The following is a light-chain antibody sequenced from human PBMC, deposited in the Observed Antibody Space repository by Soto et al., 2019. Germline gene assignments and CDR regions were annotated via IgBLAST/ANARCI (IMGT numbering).Light chain of an antibody. CDR2: QVN. CDR3: SLYTSENTYL. Sequence: QSVLTQPPSASGSPGQSVTISCTGTSSDIGVYDFVSWYQQHPGKAPKVIIYQVNKRPSGVPDRFSGSKSGNTDSLTISGLKDADEADYYCSLYTSENTYLLGTGTKATVL. V-gene: IGLV2-8*01. CDR1: SSDIGVYDF. J-gene: IGLJ1*01.